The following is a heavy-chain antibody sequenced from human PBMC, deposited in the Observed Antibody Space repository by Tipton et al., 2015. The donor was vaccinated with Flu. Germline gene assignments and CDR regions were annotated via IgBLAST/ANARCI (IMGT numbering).Heavy chain of an antibody. CDR3: ASDLKNYYDSSGSDYFPY. V-gene: IGHV1-69*09. CDR1: GGTFSTYI. CDR2: IIPILDKT. Sequence: QMQLVQSGAEVKKPGSSVKVPCKSSGGTFSTYIINWVRQAPGQGPEWMGRIIPILDKTNYAQKFQGRVTITADRSTSTAYMELSSLKSEDTAVYYCASDLKNYYDSSGSDYFPYWGLGTLVTVSS. D-gene: IGHD3-22*01. J-gene: IGHJ4*02.